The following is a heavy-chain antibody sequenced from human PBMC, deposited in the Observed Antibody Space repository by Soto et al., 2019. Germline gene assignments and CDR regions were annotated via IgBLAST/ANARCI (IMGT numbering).Heavy chain of an antibody. Sequence: GGSLRLSCAASGFTFSSYAMRWVRQAPGKGLEWVAVISYDGSNKYYADSVKGRFTISRDNSKNTLYLQMNSLRAEDTAVYYWARAVPYDRPLNWFEPWGQGTLVTVSS. V-gene: IGHV3-30-3*01. CDR1: GFTFSSYA. J-gene: IGHJ5*02. CDR2: ISYDGSNK. CDR3: ARAVPYDRPLNWFEP. D-gene: IGHD5-12*01.